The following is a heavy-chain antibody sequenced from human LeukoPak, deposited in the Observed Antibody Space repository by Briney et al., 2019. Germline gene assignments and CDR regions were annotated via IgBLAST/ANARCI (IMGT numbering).Heavy chain of an antibody. Sequence: SETLSLTCTVSGGSISSYYWSWIRQPPRKGLEWIGYIYYSGSTNYNPSLKSRVTISVDTSKNQFSLKLSSVTAADTAVYYCATTYYDILTGPFGGAFDIWGQGTMVTVSS. V-gene: IGHV4-59*08. D-gene: IGHD3-9*01. CDR1: GGSISSYY. J-gene: IGHJ3*02. CDR3: ATTYYDILTGPFGGAFDI. CDR2: IYYSGST.